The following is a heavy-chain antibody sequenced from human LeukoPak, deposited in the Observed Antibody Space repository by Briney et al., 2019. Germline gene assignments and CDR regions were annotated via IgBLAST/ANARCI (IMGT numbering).Heavy chain of an antibody. V-gene: IGHV3-7*01. D-gene: IGHD3-16*01. J-gene: IGHJ6*02. CDR1: GFTFSDSW. Sequence: GGSLRLSCAASGFTFSDSWMSWVRQAPGKGLEWVANTNQDGSAKGYVDSVKGRFTISRDNARNSLYLQMSSLRPEDTAVYYCATYTHWVAGDVWGQGTTVTVSS. CDR2: TNQDGSAK. CDR3: ATYTHWVAGDV.